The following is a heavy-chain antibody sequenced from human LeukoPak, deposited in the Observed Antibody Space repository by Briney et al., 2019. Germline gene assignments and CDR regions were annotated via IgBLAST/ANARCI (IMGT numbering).Heavy chain of an antibody. V-gene: IGHV3-30*02. CDR1: GFTFSSYG. CDR3: AKLAELGDTAMENY. Sequence: GRSLRLSCAASGFTFSSYGMHWVRQAPGKGLEWVAFIRYDGSNKYYADSVKGRFTISRDNSKNTLYLQMNSLRAEDTAVYYCAKLAELGDTAMENYWGQGTLVTVSS. D-gene: IGHD5-18*01. CDR2: IRYDGSNK. J-gene: IGHJ4*02.